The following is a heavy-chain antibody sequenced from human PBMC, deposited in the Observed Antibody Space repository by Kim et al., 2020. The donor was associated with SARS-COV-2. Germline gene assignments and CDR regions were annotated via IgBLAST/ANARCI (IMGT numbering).Heavy chain of an antibody. J-gene: IGHJ4*02. CDR1: GFTFSNAW. V-gene: IGHV3-15*01. CDR3: TTLGDSSYYDFWSGYKWGDY. CDR2: IKSKTDGGTT. D-gene: IGHD3-3*01. Sequence: GGSLRLSCAASGFTFSNAWMSWVRQAPGKGLEWVGRIKSKTDGGTTDYAAPVKGRFTISRDDSKNTLYLQMNSLKTEDTAVYYCTTLGDSSYYDFWSGYKWGDYWGQGTLVTVSS.